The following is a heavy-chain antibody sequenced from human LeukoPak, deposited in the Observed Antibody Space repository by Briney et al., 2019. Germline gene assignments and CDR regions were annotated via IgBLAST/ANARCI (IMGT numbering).Heavy chain of an antibody. D-gene: IGHD3-10*01. CDR3: AYSLVRGRSPPFDY. Sequence: ESGPTLVKPTQTLTLTCTFSGFSLTTSGVGVGWIRQPPGKPLEWLALSYWDDDKRYSPFLKSRLTITKDTSTDQVVLTMTNMDPVDTATYYCAYSLVRGRSPPFDYWGQGTLVTVSS. J-gene: IGHJ4*02. V-gene: IGHV2-5*02. CDR2: SYWDDDK. CDR1: GFSLTTSGVG.